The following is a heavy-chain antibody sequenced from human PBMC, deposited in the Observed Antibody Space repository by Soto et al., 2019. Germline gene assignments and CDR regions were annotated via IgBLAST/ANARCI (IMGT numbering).Heavy chain of an antibody. CDR2: IYYSGST. J-gene: IGHJ6*02. V-gene: IGHV4-59*01. D-gene: IGHD2-15*01. CDR1: GGSISSYY. Sequence: PSETLSLTCTVSGGSISSYYWSWIRQPPGKGLEWIGYIYYSGSTNYNPSLKSRVTISVDTSKNQFSLKLSSVTAADTAVYYCARMDCSGSSCYHYYAMDVWGPRTTVTVSS. CDR3: ARMDCSGSSCYHYYAMDV.